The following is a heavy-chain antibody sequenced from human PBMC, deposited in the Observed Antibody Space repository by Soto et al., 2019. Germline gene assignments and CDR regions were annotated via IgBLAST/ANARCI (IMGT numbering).Heavy chain of an antibody. CDR1: GFTFSSYG. J-gene: IGHJ4*02. Sequence: PGGSLRLSCAASGFTFSSYGMHWVRQAPGKGLEWVAVIWYDGSNKYYADSVKGRFTISRDNSKNTLYLQMNSLRAEDTAVYYCAKDVSGEAGTTFDYWGQGTLVTVSS. CDR2: IWYDGSNK. D-gene: IGHD1-7*01. CDR3: AKDVSGEAGTTFDY. V-gene: IGHV3-33*06.